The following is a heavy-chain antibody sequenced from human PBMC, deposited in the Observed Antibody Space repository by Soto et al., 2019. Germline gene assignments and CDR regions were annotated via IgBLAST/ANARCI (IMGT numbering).Heavy chain of an antibody. Sequence: ASVKVSCKASRVAFSKFIVTWVRQAPGLGLEWVGGIIPIFGTANYAQKFQGRVTITADESTSTSYMEVNNLRSEDTAVYYCAKVRYSSPMGYYYGMDVWGQGTAVTVSS. J-gene: IGHJ6*02. CDR2: IIPIFGTA. CDR1: RVAFSKFI. CDR3: AKVRYSSPMGYYYGMDV. V-gene: IGHV1-69*13. D-gene: IGHD6-19*01.